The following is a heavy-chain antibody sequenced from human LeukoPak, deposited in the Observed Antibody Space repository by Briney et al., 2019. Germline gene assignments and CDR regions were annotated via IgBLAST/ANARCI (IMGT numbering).Heavy chain of an antibody. CDR1: GFTFSSYA. CDR3: AKAPRDDFWSGYYSYYMDV. CDR2: ISGSGGST. D-gene: IGHD3-3*01. J-gene: IGHJ6*03. V-gene: IGHV3-23*01. Sequence: PGGSLRLSCAASGFTFSSYAMSWVRQAPGKGLEWVSAISGSGGSTYYADSVKGRFTISRDNSKNTLYLQMNSLRAEDTAVYYCAKAPRDDFWSGYYSYYMDVWGKGTTVTVSS.